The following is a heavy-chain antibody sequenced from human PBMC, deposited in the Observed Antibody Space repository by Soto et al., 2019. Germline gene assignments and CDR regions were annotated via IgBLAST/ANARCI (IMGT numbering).Heavy chain of an antibody. Sequence: PSETLSLTCTVSGGSISSGGYYWSWIRQHPGKGLEWIGDIYYSGSTYYNPSLKSRVTISVDTSKNQFSLKLSSVTAADTAVYYCGRAEWSLLDYWGQGTLVTVSS. V-gene: IGHV4-31*03. J-gene: IGHJ4*02. CDR1: GGSISSGGYY. CDR2: IYYSGST. CDR3: GRAEWSLLDY. D-gene: IGHD3-3*01.